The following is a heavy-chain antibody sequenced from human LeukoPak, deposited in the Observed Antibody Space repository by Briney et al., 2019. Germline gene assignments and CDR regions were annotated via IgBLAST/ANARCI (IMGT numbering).Heavy chain of an antibody. CDR2: IYYSGST. D-gene: IGHD3-10*01. V-gene: IGHV4-59*06. J-gene: IGHJ3*02. CDR3: ARDQEYGSGSYNGAFDI. Sequence: PSETPSLTCTVSGGSISSYYWSWIRQPTGKGLEWIGYIYYSGSTYYNPSLKSRVTISVDTSKNQFSLKLSSVTAADTAVYYCARDQEYGSGSYNGAFDIWGQGTMVTVSS. CDR1: GGSISSYY.